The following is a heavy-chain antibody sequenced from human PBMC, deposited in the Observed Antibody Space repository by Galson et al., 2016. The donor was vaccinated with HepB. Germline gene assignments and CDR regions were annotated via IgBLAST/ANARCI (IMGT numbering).Heavy chain of an antibody. CDR2: ILYDGSKK. Sequence: SLRLSCAASGFTLSTYGMHWVRQAPGKGLEWVAVILYDGSKKYYADSVKGRFTISRDSSKNTLYLQKNRLRSEDTAVYYCARDGRGDLDWVLLNWGQGTLVTVSS. V-gene: IGHV3-30*03. J-gene: IGHJ4*02. CDR3: ARDGRGDLDWVLLN. D-gene: IGHD3-9*01. CDR1: GFTLSTYG.